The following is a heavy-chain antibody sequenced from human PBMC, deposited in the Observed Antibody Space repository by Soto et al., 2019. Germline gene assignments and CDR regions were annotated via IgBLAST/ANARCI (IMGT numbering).Heavy chain of an antibody. Sequence: ASVKVSCKASGYTFTGYSMHWVRQAPGQGLEWMGIINPSGGSTSYAQKFQGRVTMTRDTSTSTVYMELSSLRSEDTAVYYCARFRPPYGMDVWGQGTTVTVSS. J-gene: IGHJ6*02. CDR2: INPSGGST. V-gene: IGHV1-46*01. CDR3: ARFRPPYGMDV. CDR1: GYTFTGYS. D-gene: IGHD3-10*01.